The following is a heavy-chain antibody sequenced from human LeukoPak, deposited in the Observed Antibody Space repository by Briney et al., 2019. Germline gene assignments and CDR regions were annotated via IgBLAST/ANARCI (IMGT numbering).Heavy chain of an antibody. J-gene: IGHJ6*02. CDR1: GGSFSGYY. CDR3: ARGGGYSGYDDYYDYGMDV. Sequence: SETLSLTCAVHGGSFSGYYWNWLRQPPGKGLEWIGEIHHTGSTTYMPSLKSRVTISVDTSKNQFSLKLSSVTAADTAVYYCARGGGYSGYDDYYDYGMDVWGQGTTVTVCS. V-gene: IGHV4-34*01. D-gene: IGHD5-12*01. CDR2: IHHTGST.